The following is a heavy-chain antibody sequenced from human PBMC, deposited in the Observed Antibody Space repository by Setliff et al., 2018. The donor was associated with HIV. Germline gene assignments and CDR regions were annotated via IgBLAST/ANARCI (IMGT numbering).Heavy chain of an antibody. D-gene: IGHD3-10*01. CDR2: IYDSGST. J-gene: IGHJ4*02. Sequence: SETLSLTCTVYGASISNSNSYWGWIRQPPGKRLEWLGSIYDSGSTSYNPSLSGRLTISVDTSKNQVSLRLSSVTAADSAVYYCARAPFYYGSGSYQTFDYWGQGTLVTVSS. V-gene: IGHV4-39*07. CDR1: GASISNSNSY. CDR3: ARAPFYYGSGSYQTFDY.